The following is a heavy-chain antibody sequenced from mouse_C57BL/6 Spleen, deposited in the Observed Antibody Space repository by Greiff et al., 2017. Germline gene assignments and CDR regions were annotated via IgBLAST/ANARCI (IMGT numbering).Heavy chain of an antibody. Sequence: VQLQQPGAELVKPGASVKLSCKASGYTFTSYWMHWVKQRPGQGLEWIGMIHPNSGSTNYNEKFKSKATLTVDKSSSTAYMQLSSLTSEDSAVYYCAPTVVSPYYAMDYWGQGTSVTVSS. CDR3: APTVVSPYYAMDY. CDR2: IHPNSGST. CDR1: GYTFTSYW. J-gene: IGHJ4*01. V-gene: IGHV1-64*01. D-gene: IGHD1-1*01.